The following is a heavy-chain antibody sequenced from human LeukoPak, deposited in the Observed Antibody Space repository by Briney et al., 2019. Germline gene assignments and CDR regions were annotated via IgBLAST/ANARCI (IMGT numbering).Heavy chain of an antibody. V-gene: IGHV1-2*02. CDR3: ARLSAL. CDR2: IDPENGDT. J-gene: IGHJ4*02. Sequence: RASVKVSCKTSGYPFSDYYIHWIRQASGQGLESMGWIDPENGDTKYAQRSQGRPTISMDTSIDTVYMELSSLRYDDTAVYYCARLSALWGQGTLVTVSS. CDR1: GYPFSDYY.